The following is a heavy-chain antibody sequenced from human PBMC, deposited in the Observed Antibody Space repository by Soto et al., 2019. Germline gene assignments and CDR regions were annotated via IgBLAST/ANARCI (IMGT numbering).Heavy chain of an antibody. J-gene: IGHJ4*02. D-gene: IGHD2-15*01. Sequence: EVQLVESGGGLVQPGGSLRLSCAASGFTFSSYWMHWVRQAPGKGLVWVSCINSDGSSTSYADSVKGRCTISRDNAKNTQYLQMNSLRAEDTAVYYCVRTSLVVAAATREDYWGQGTLVTVSS. CDR1: GFTFSSYW. CDR3: VRTSLVVAAATREDY. CDR2: INSDGSST. V-gene: IGHV3-74*01.